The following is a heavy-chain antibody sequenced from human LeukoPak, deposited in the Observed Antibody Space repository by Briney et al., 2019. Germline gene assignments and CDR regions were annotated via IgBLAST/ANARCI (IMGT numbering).Heavy chain of an antibody. CDR1: GFTFSSYW. Sequence: GGSLRLSCAASGFTFSSYWMHWVRQAPGKGLVWVSRINTDGSATNYADSVKGRFTISRDNAKNTLYLQMNSLRAEDTAVYYCGRWDSSGYYSLDYWGQGTLVTVSS. D-gene: IGHD3-22*01. J-gene: IGHJ4*02. CDR3: GRWDSSGYYSLDY. CDR2: INTDGSAT. V-gene: IGHV3-74*01.